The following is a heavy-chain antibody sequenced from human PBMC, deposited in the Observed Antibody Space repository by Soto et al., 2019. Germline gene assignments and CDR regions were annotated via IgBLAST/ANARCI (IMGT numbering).Heavy chain of an antibody. D-gene: IGHD2-2*01. J-gene: IGHJ6*02. Sequence: GGSRRLSWAASGITFSKALMTWVRQAPGKGLGWVGRIKSITDGGTTDYAAPVKGRFTISRDDSKDTLYLQMNNLRTEDTAVYHCTTDSADIVVVPATFGMDVWGQGTTVTVSS. CDR1: GITFSKAL. CDR2: IKSITDGGTT. CDR3: TTDSADIVVVPATFGMDV. V-gene: IGHV3-15*01.